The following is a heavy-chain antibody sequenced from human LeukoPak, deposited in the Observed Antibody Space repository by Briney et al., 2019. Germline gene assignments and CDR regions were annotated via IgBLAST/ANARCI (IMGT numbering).Heavy chain of an antibody. J-gene: IGHJ5*02. CDR2: IYPGDSYT. V-gene: IGHV5-51*01. D-gene: IGHD7-27*01. Sequence: GESLKISCKGSGYSLTSYWIGWVRQMPGKSLEWMGLIYPGDSYTRYSPAFQGQVTISADKSISTAYPQWSSLKASDTAMYYCARALTDPSSWFDPWGQGTLVTVSS. CDR3: ARALTDPSSWFDP. CDR1: GYSLTSYW.